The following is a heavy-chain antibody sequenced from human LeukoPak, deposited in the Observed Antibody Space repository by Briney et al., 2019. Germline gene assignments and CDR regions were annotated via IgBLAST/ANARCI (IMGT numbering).Heavy chain of an antibody. Sequence: SETLSLTCTVSGYSISSGYYWGWIRQPPGKGLEWIGSIYHSGSTYYNPSLKSRVTISVDTSKNQFSLKLSSVTAADTAVYYCARQPGNYYIDHWGQGTLVTVSS. D-gene: IGHD3-10*01. CDR3: ARQPGNYYIDH. CDR2: IYHSGST. J-gene: IGHJ4*02. CDR1: GYSISSGYY. V-gene: IGHV4-38-2*02.